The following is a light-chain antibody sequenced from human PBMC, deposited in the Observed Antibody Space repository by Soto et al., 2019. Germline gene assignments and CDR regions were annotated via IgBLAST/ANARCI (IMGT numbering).Light chain of an antibody. J-gene: IGKJ4*01. CDR2: DAS. CDR1: QTIGSW. Sequence: EKVTITCRASQTIGSWLAWYLQKPGTAPKLLIYDASTLESGVPSRFSGSGSGTEFTLTISCLKPDDVAAYCWQQYDNYPPTFAGGTNV. CDR3: QQYDNYPPT. V-gene: IGKV1-5*01.